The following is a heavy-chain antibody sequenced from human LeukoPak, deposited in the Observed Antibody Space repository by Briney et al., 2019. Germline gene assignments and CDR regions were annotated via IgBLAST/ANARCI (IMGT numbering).Heavy chain of an antibody. V-gene: IGHV1-69*13. CDR2: IIPIFGTA. D-gene: IGHD5-24*01. J-gene: IGHJ3*02. CDR1: GGTFSSYA. Sequence: ASVKVSRKASGGTFSSYAISWVRQAPGQGLEWMGGIIPIFGTANYVQKFQGRVTITADESTSTAYMELSSLRSEDTAVYYCARVVGDGYNWAMGAFDIWGQGTMVTVSS. CDR3: ARVVGDGYNWAMGAFDI.